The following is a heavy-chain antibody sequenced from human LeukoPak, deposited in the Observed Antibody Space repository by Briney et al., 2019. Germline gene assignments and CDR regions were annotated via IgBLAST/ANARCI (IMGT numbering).Heavy chain of an antibody. V-gene: IGHV4-59*12. CDR1: GGSISSYY. D-gene: IGHD6-6*01. Sequence: SETLSLTCTVSGGSISSYYWNWIRQPPGKGLEWIAYIYYSGNTIYNPSLKRRLTISVDTSKNQFSLKLSSVTAADTAVYYCARAYSSSSSYFDYWGQGTLVTVSS. J-gene: IGHJ4*02. CDR2: IYYSGNT. CDR3: ARAYSSSSSYFDY.